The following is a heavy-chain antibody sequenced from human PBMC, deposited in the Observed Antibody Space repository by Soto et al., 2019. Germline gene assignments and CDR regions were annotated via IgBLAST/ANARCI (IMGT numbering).Heavy chain of an antibody. Sequence: QVQLVESGGGVVQPGRSLRLSCAASGFTFSSYGMHWVRQAPGKGLEWVAVIWYDGSNKYYADSVKGRFTISRDNSKNTLYLTMNSLRAEDMAVYYCAISLDSVQLWGLDYWGQGTLVTVSS. CDR3: AISLDSVQLWGLDY. J-gene: IGHJ4*02. D-gene: IGHD5-18*01. CDR2: IWYDGSNK. V-gene: IGHV3-33*01. CDR1: GFTFSSYG.